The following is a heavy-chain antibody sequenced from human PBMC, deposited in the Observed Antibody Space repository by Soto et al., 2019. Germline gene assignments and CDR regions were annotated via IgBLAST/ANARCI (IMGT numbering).Heavy chain of an antibody. J-gene: IGHJ4*02. CDR2: IYYRGST. CDR3: AKGGRYFDY. CDR1: GGSISNYY. D-gene: IGHD3-16*01. V-gene: IGHV4-59*03. Sequence: PSETLSLTGTVSGGSISNYYWSWIRQPPGKGLEWIGYIYYRGSTNYNPSLKSRVTISVDTSKNQFSLKLSSVTAADTAVYYCAKGGRYFDYWGPGTLVTVSS.